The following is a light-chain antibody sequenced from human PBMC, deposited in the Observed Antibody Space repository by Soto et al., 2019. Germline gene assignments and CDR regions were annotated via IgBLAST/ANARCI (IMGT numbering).Light chain of an antibody. CDR1: QSVSSN. CDR2: GAS. J-gene: IGKJ1*01. V-gene: IGKV3D-15*01. Sequence: EIVMTQSPATLSVSPGERARFSCRASQSVSSNLAWYQQKPGQAPRLLIYGASTRATGVPARFSGGGSGTEFTLTISSLQSEDFVVYYCQQYNSWPPITFGQGTKVDI. CDR3: QQYNSWPPIT.